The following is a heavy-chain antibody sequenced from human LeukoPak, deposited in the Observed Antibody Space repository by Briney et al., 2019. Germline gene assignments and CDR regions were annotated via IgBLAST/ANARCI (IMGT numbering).Heavy chain of an antibody. J-gene: IGHJ3*02. D-gene: IGHD3-10*01. CDR3: ASHYYGSGRGAFDI. Sequence: ASVKVSCKASGYTFTSYGISWVRQAPGQGLEWMGWISAYNGNTNYAQKLQGRVTMTTDTSTSTAYMELRSLRSEDTAVYYCASHYYGSGRGAFDIWGQGTMVTVSS. CDR2: ISAYNGNT. CDR1: GYTFTSYG. V-gene: IGHV1-18*01.